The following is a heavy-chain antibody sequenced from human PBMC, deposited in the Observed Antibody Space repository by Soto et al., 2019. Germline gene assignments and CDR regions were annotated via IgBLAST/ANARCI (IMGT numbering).Heavy chain of an antibody. CDR2: ISAYNGNT. CDR1: GYTFTSYG. J-gene: IGHJ5*02. D-gene: IGHD3-22*01. Sequence: QVQLVQSGAEVKKPGASVKVSCKASGYTFTSYGISWVRQAPGQGLEWMGWISAYNGNTNYAQKLQGRVTMTTDTSTSTADMELRSLSSDDTAVYYCARDHLYYDSSGYLNCFDPWGQGTLVTVSS. V-gene: IGHV1-18*01. CDR3: ARDHLYYDSSGYLNCFDP.